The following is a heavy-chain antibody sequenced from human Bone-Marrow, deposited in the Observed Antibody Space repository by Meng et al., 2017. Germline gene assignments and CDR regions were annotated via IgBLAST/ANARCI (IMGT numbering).Heavy chain of an antibody. CDR1: GFTFSNAW. CDR2: INHSGST. Sequence: ESLKISCAASGFTFSNAWMSWIRQPPGKGLEWIGEINHSGSTNYNPSLKSRVTISVDTSKNQFSLKLSSVTAADTAVYYCARDLTYSSGWQDAFDIWGQGTMVTVSS. D-gene: IGHD6-19*01. V-gene: IGHV4-34*01. CDR3: ARDLTYSSGWQDAFDI. J-gene: IGHJ3*02.